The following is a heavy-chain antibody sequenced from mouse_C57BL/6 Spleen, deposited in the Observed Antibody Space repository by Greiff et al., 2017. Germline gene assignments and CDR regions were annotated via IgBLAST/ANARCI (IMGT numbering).Heavy chain of an antibody. V-gene: IGHV1-39*01. CDR1: GYSFTDYK. Sequence: VQLQQPGPELVKPGASVKISCKASGYSFTDYKMNWVKQSTGKSLEWIGVINPNYGTTSYNQKFKSKATLTVDKSSSTAYMQLNSLTSEDSAVYYCAREDGNDWYYDGWGTGTTVTVSS. CDR3: AREDGNDWYYDG. J-gene: IGHJ1*03. D-gene: IGHD2-1*01. CDR2: INPNYGTT.